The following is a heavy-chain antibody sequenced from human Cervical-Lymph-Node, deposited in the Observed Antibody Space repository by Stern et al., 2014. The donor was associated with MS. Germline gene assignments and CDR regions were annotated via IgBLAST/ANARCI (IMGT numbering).Heavy chain of an antibody. CDR2: IDPSDSYP. Sequence: EVQLVESGAEVKKPGESLRISCKGSGYSFTYYWINWVRQMPGKGLEWMGRIDPSDSYPDYTRSFQARATISADKSITTAYLQWGSLQAWDTAIYYCASPQQLVSAFDIWGQGTMVIVSS. CDR1: GYSFTYYW. CDR3: ASPQQLVSAFDI. J-gene: IGHJ3*02. D-gene: IGHD6-6*01. V-gene: IGHV5-10-1*03.